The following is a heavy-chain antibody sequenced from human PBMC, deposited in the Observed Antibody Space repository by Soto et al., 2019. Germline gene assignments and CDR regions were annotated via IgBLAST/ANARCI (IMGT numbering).Heavy chain of an antibody. D-gene: IGHD2-15*01. V-gene: IGHV4-30-4*01. CDR3: ARGGGYCSGGSCYYYFDY. J-gene: IGHJ4*02. CDR1: GGSISSGDYY. Sequence: VQLQESGPGLVKPSQTLSLTCTVSGGSISSGDYYWSWIRQPPGKGLEWIGYIYYSGSTYYTPSLKSRVTISEDTSKNQISLKLSSVTAADTAVYFCARGGGYCSGGSCYYYFDYWGQGTLVTVSS. CDR2: IYYSGST.